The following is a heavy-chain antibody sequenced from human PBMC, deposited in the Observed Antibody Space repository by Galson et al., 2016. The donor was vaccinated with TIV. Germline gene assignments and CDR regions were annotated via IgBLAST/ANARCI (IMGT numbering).Heavy chain of an antibody. Sequence: SLRLSCAVSGFTFSSYSMNWVRQAPGKGLEWLSYIDSTGFVVYYAASVKGRFIMSRDNAKNSLYLQMKRLRAEDTALYYCARDRSGGTDYWGQGTLVAVSP. V-gene: IGHV3-48*04. CDR2: IDSTGFVV. J-gene: IGHJ4*02. CDR3: ARDRSGGTDY. CDR1: GFTFSSYS. D-gene: IGHD2-15*01.